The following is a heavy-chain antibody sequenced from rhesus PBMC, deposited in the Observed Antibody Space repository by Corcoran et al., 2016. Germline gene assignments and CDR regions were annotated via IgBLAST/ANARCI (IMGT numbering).Heavy chain of an antibody. D-gene: IGHD6-25*01. J-gene: IGHJ4*01. CDR3: ARDGGDSGSVGY. CDR1: GYSISSGYD. CDR2: IYVSSGST. V-gene: IGHV4-76*01. Sequence: QVQLQESGPGVVKPSETLSLTCAVSGYSISSGYDWSWIRQPPGKGLELIGYIYVSSGSTNYNPSLKNRVTIAKGTSKNQFSRKLSSVTAADTAVYYCARDGGDSGSVGYWGQGVLVTVSS.